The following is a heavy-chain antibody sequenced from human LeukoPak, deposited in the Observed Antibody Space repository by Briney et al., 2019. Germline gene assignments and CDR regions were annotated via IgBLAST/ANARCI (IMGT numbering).Heavy chain of an antibody. CDR2: IYYSGST. J-gene: IGHJ5*02. CDR3: ARLEIPNWFDP. CDR1: GGSISSYY. Sequence: SETLSLTCTASGGSISSYYWSWIRQPPGKGLEWIGYIYYSGSTNYNPSLKSRVTISVDTSKNQFSLKLSSVTAADTAVYYCARLEIPNWFDPWGQGTLVTVSS. V-gene: IGHV4-59*08. D-gene: IGHD1-1*01.